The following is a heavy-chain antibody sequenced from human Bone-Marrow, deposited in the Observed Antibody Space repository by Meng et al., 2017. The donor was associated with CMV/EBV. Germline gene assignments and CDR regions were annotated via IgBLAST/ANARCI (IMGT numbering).Heavy chain of an antibody. V-gene: IGHV4-59*01. CDR3: ARASPGYDYYYGMDF. CDR1: GGSISSYY. J-gene: IGHJ6*02. Sequence: SETLSLTCTVSGGSISSYYWSWIRQPPGKGLEWIGYIYYSGSTNYNPSLKSRVTISVDTSKNQFSLKLSSVTAADTAVYYCARASPGYDYYYGMDFWGQGTTVTVSS. CDR2: IYYSGST.